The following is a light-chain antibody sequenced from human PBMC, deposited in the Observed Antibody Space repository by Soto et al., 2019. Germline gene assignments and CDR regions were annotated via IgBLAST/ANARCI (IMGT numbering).Light chain of an antibody. CDR2: GVS. Sequence: EIVLTQSPGTLSLSPGERATLSCRASQSVSSGSLAWYQQKPGQAPRLLIYGVSSRATGIPDRISGSGSGTDFTLTISRLEPEDFAVYYCQQYASSMVTFGGGTKVEI. J-gene: IGKJ4*01. CDR1: QSVSSGS. CDR3: QQYASSMVT. V-gene: IGKV3-20*01.